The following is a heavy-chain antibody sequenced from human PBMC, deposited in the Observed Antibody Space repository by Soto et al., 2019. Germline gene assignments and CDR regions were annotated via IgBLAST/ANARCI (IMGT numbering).Heavy chain of an antibody. CDR2: ISDDGSTA. Sequence: PWGSLRFSCAFSGFTFSAYWMHWVRQVPGKGLTWVSRISDDGSTATYADSVKGRFVISRDNAKNSLYLEMNTLRADDSGLYYCARGPRVSSTGTGAHWGRGTLVTVSS. CDR3: ARGPRVSSTGTGAH. J-gene: IGHJ4*01. D-gene: IGHD1-1*01. CDR1: GFTFSAYW. V-gene: IGHV3-74*01.